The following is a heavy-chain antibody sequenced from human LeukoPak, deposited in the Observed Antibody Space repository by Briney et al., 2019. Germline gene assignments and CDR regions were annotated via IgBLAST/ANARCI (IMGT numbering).Heavy chain of an antibody. CDR1: GFTFSSYW. J-gene: IGHJ4*02. CDR3: AKVRFDNSAHFDF. Sequence: GGSLRLSCAASGFTFSSYWMHWVRQAPGKGLVWVSRINSDGSSTSYADSVKGRFTISRDNAKDSLYLQMNSLRAEDTAFYFCAKVRFDNSAHFDFWGQGTLVTVSS. D-gene: IGHD3-3*01. CDR2: INSDGSST. V-gene: IGHV3-74*01.